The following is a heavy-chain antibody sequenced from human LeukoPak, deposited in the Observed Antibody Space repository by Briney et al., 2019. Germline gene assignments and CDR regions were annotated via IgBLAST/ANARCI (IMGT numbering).Heavy chain of an antibody. Sequence: ASETLSLTCTVSGGSISSYYWSWIRQPPGKGLEWIGYIYYSGSTNYNPSLKSRVTISVDTSKNQFSLKLSSVTAADTAVYYCARANFWSGYYIVDYWGQGTLVTVSS. CDR1: GGSISSYY. J-gene: IGHJ4*02. CDR2: IYYSGST. CDR3: ARANFWSGYYIVDY. D-gene: IGHD3-3*01. V-gene: IGHV4-59*01.